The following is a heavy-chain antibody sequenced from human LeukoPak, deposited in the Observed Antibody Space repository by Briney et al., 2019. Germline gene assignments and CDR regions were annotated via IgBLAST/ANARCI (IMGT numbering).Heavy chain of an antibody. J-gene: IGHJ3*02. V-gene: IGHV3-53*01. CDR3: ARTIYLDGYSHAFDI. CDR1: LLIFRLNF. Sequence: GGSLRLFCASYLLIFRLNFIIWDRQAPGKGLEWVSVIYSGGDTYYTDSVKGRFTISRDNSKNTLYLQMSSLRADDTAVYYCARTIYLDGYSHAFDIWGQGTMVTVSS. D-gene: IGHD5-24*01. CDR2: IYSGGDT.